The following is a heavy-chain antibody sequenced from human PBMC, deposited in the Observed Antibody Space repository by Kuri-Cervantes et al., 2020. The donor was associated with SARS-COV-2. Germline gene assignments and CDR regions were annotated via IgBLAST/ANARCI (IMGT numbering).Heavy chain of an antibody. Sequence: SVKVSCKASGGTFSSYAISWVRQAPGQGLEWTGRIIPIFGIANYAQKFQGRVTITADKSTSTAYMELSSLRSEDTAVYYCARDAAADNLSDYWGQGTLVTVSS. CDR3: ARDAAADNLSDY. V-gene: IGHV1-69*04. CDR1: GGTFSSYA. CDR2: IIPIFGIA. D-gene: IGHD6-13*01. J-gene: IGHJ4*02.